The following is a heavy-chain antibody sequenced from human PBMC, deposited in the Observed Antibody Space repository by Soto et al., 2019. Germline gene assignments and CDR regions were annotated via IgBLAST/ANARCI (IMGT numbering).Heavy chain of an antibody. V-gene: IGHV1-8*01. CDR3: ARAEPYSPSSPFDY. CDR1: GYTFTNYN. Sequence: QVQLVQSGAEVKKPGASVKVSCKTSGYTFTNYNINWVRQATGQGLEWMGWMNANSGNAGYAQKFQGRVTMTRNTYITTAYMELSSLRSGDTAVYYCARAEPYSPSSPFDYWGQGTLVTVSS. CDR2: MNANSGNA. D-gene: IGHD6-6*01. J-gene: IGHJ4*02.